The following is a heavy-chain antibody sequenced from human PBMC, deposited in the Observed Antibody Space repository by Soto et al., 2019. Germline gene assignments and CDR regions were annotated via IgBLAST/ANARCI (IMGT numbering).Heavy chain of an antibody. Sequence: QVQLQESGPGLVKPSDTLSLTCAVSGYSISSSNWWGWIRQPPGKGLEWIGYIYYSGSTYYNPSLKSRVTMSVDTSKNQFSLKLSSVTAVDTAVYYCARREGPPVDTAMVMSDAFDIWGQGTMVTVSS. CDR3: ARREGPPVDTAMVMSDAFDI. CDR2: IYYSGST. D-gene: IGHD5-18*01. J-gene: IGHJ3*02. CDR1: GYSISSSNW. V-gene: IGHV4-28*01.